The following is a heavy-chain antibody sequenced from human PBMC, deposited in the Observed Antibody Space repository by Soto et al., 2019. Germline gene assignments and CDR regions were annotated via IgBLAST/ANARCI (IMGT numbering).Heavy chain of an antibody. V-gene: IGHV1-18*04. J-gene: IGHJ4*02. Sequence: ASVKVSCKASGYTFTSYGISWLRQSPGQGLEWMGWISAYNGNTNYAQKLQGRVTMTTDTSTSTAYMELRSLRSDDTAVYYCARDVGTSITMVRGVIDYWGQGTLVTVSS. D-gene: IGHD3-10*01. CDR1: GYTFTSYG. CDR2: ISAYNGNT. CDR3: ARDVGTSITMVRGVIDY.